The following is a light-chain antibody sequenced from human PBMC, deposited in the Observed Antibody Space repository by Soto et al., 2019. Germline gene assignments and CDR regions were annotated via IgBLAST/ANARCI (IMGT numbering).Light chain of an antibody. CDR2: DAS. J-gene: IGKJ5*01. CDR1: ESVDFH. Sequence: VLTQSPATVSLSPGKRAPRSCRASESVDFHLAWYQQKPGQAPRLLIYDASVRATGTPARFSGSGSGTAFTLTISSLEPEDFALYYCQQRSTWPTFGQGTRLEIK. V-gene: IGKV3-11*01. CDR3: QQRSTWPT.